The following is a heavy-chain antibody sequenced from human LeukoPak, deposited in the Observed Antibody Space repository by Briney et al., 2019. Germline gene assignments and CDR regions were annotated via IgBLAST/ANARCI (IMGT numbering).Heavy chain of an antibody. CDR1: GGSISSSSYS. D-gene: IGHD3-10*01. Sequence: SETLSLTCSVTGGSISSSSYSWGWIRQPPGKGLQWIGSMFYSGSTHYNPSLKSRVTISIDTSKNQFSLKLSSVTAADTAIYFCASVGESDDYWGQGTLVTVSS. V-gene: IGHV4-39*07. J-gene: IGHJ4*02. CDR3: ASVGESDDY. CDR2: MFYSGST.